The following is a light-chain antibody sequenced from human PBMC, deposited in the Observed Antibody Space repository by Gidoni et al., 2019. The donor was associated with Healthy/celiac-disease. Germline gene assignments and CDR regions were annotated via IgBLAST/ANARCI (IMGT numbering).Light chain of an antibody. CDR1: TGAVTSGHY. CDR3: LLSYSGLYV. J-gene: IGLJ1*01. Sequence: QAVVTQEPSLTVSPGGTVTLTCGSSTGAVTSGHYPYWFQQKPGQAPRTLIYDKSNKHSWTPARFSGSLLGGKAALTLSGAQPEDEAEYYCLLSYSGLYVFGTGTKVTVL. CDR2: DKS. V-gene: IGLV7-46*01.